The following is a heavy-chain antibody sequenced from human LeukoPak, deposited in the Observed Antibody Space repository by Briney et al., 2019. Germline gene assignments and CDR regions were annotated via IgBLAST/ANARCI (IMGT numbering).Heavy chain of an antibody. J-gene: IGHJ4*02. D-gene: IGHD6-19*01. CDR1: GFTFSSYA. CDR2: ISYDGSNK. Sequence: GRSLRLSCAASGFTFSSYAMHWVRQAPGKGLEWVAVISYDGSNKYYADSVKGRFTISRDNSKNTLYLQMNSLRAEDTAVYYCAREAVAGNFDYWGQGTLVTVSS. CDR3: AREAVAGNFDY. V-gene: IGHV3-30*04.